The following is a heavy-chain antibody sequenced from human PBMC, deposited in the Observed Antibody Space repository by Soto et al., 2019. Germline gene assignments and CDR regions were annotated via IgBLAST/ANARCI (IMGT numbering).Heavy chain of an antibody. CDR2: IYPGDSDT. J-gene: IGHJ6*03. CDR1: GYSFTSYW. D-gene: IGHD2-2*01. CDR3: ARAVYSVPAAKSHYYYMDV. Sequence: EVQLVQSGAEVKKPGESLKISCKGSGYSFTSYWIGWVRQMPGKGLEWMGIIYPGDSDTRYSPSFQGQVTISADKSISTAYLQWSSLKASDTAMYYCARAVYSVPAAKSHYYYMDVWGKGTTVTVSS. V-gene: IGHV5-51*03.